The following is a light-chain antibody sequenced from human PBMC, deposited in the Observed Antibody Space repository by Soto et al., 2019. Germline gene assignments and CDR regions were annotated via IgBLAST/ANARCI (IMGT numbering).Light chain of an antibody. CDR1: QGISSY. CDR2: AAS. J-gene: IGKJ3*01. Sequence: AIRMTQSPSSLSASTGDRVTITCRASQGISSYLAWYQQKPGKAPKLLIYAASTLQSGVPSRFSGSGSGTDFPLTISCLQSEDFATYYCQQYYSYPRTFGPGTKVDIK. CDR3: QQYYSYPRT. V-gene: IGKV1-8*01.